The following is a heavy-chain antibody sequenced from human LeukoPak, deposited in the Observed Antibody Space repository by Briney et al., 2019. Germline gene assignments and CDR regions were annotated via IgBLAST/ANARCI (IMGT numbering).Heavy chain of an antibody. CDR3: ARGRNIVATIIGY. CDR1: RYTFTSYD. CDR2: MNPNSGNT. D-gene: IGHD5-12*01. V-gene: IGHV1-8*01. J-gene: IGHJ4*02. Sequence: ASVKVSCKASRYTFTSYDINWVRQATGQGLEWMGWMNPNSGNTGYAQKFQGRVTMTRNTSISTAYMELSSLRSEDTAVYYCARGRNIVATIIGYWGQGTLVTVSS.